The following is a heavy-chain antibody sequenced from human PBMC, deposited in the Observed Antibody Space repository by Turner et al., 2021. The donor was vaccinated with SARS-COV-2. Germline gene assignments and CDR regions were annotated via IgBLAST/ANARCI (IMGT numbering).Heavy chain of an antibody. V-gene: IGHV4-39*01. J-gene: IGHJ4*02. CDR2: SYYSGST. Sequence: QLQLQESGPGLVKPSETLSLTCTVSGGPIRSSSYYWGWIRQPPGKGLEWIGSSYYSGSTYYNPSLKSRVTISVDTSKNQFSLKLSSVTAADTAVYYCARTYYDFWSGYYGTPGYFDYWGQGTLVTVSS. CDR1: GGPIRSSSYY. D-gene: IGHD3-3*01. CDR3: ARTYYDFWSGYYGTPGYFDY.